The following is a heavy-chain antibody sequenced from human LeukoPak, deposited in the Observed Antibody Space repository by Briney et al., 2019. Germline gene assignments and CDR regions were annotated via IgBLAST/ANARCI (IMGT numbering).Heavy chain of an antibody. D-gene: IGHD6-19*01. CDR2: IRYDGSNK. Sequence: GGSLRLSCAASGFTFSSYGMHWVRQAPGKGLEWVAFIRYDGSNKYYADSVKGRFTISRDNSKNTLYLQMNSLRAEDTAVYYCAKGHTAVAGTGFDYWGQGTLVTVSS. CDR1: GFTFSSYG. CDR3: AKGHTAVAGTGFDY. V-gene: IGHV3-30*02. J-gene: IGHJ4*02.